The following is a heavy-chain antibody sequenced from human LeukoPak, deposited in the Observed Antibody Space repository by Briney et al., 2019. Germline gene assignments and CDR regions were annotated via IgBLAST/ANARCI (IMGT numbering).Heavy chain of an antibody. CDR1: GASISGSGYY. J-gene: IGHJ4*02. CDR2: IYYTGST. Sequence: NPSETLSLTCAVSGASISGSGYYLGWIRQPPGKGLEWIGNIYYTGSTYYNASRQSRVTISIDTSKNQFSLRLNSVTAADTAMYYCVKSGGYGLIDYWGQGTLVTVS. CDR3: VKSGGYGLIDY. V-gene: IGHV4-39*01. D-gene: IGHD1-26*01.